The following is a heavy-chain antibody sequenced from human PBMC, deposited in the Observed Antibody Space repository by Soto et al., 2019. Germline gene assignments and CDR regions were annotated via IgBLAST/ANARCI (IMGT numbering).Heavy chain of an antibody. D-gene: IGHD2-2*02. CDR1: GGSFCGYY. J-gene: IGHJ5*02. Sequence: PSETLSLTCAVYGGSFCGYYWSWIRQPPGKGLEWIGEINHSGSTNYNPSLKSRVTISVDTSKNQFSLKLSSVTAADTAVYYCARKGVWGYCSSTSCYRKQNWFDPWGQGTLVTVSS. CDR2: INHSGST. V-gene: IGHV4-34*01. CDR3: ARKGVWGYCSSTSCYRKQNWFDP.